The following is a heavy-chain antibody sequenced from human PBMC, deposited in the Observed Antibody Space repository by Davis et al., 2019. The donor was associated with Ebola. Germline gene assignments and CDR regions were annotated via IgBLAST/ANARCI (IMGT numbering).Heavy chain of an antibody. J-gene: IGHJ4*02. CDR1: GYTFTSYG. CDR3: ARGGCSGGSCYSAEY. Sequence: ASVKVSCKASGYTFTSYGISWVRQAPGQGLEWMGWISAYNGNTNYAQKLQGRVTMTTDTSTSTSYMELRSLRSDDTAVYYCARGGCSGGSCYSAEYWGQGTLVTVSS. V-gene: IGHV1-18*01. CDR2: ISAYNGNT. D-gene: IGHD2-15*01.